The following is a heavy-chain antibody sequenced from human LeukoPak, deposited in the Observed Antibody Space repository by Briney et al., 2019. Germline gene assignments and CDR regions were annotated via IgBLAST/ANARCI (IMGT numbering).Heavy chain of an antibody. V-gene: IGHV1-46*03. CDR3: ASGPSTVTTFDY. CDR2: INPSGGST. CDR1: GYTFTRYY. Sequence: GASVKFSCKASGYTFTRYYMHWVRQATGQGLDWMGIINPSGGSTSYAQKFQGRVTITRDTSTSTVYMELISLRADATAVYYCASGPSTVTTFDYWGQGTLVTVSS. D-gene: IGHD4-17*01. J-gene: IGHJ4*02.